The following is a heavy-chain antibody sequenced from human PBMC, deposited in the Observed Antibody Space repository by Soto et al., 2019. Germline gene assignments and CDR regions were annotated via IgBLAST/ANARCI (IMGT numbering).Heavy chain of an antibody. CDR2: IYRSGTT. Sequence: SETLSLTCVVSHFCISSGYYWRWIRQSPGNGLQWIARIYRSGTTSYNPSLKSRCTISVDPSKNQFSLMLTAVTAADTAVYYWERTHSGRYYSVFNYWGRRSRVAAAS. J-gene: IGHJ6*02. D-gene: IGHD1-26*01. CDR3: ERTHSGRYYSVFNY. CDR1: HFCISSGYY. V-gene: IGHV4-38-2*01.